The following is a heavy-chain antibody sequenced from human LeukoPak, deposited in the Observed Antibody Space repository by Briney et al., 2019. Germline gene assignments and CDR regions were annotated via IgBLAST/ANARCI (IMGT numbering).Heavy chain of an antibody. Sequence: PGGSLRLSCAASGFTFSNYWLNWVRQAPGKGLEWVSAISGSGGSTYYADSVKGRFTISRDNSKNTLYLQMNSLRAEDTAVYYCAKDDLMTTVVTPGLAFDYWGQGTLVTVSS. CDR2: ISGSGGST. J-gene: IGHJ4*02. D-gene: IGHD4-23*01. V-gene: IGHV3-23*01. CDR1: GFTFSNYW. CDR3: AKDDLMTTVVTPGLAFDY.